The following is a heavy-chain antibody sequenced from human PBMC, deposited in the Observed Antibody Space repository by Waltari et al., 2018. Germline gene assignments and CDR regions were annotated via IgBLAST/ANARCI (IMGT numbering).Heavy chain of an antibody. Sequence: LVQSGSEVIKPGASVKVSCKVSRDAITEPYIHRVRQAPGQGLEWMGWINPNGGATNYARNFRGRITVTWDTSATTSSMGLSGLRSDDTAVYYCAREYCGGDCRLFDYWGQGTLVTVSS. D-gene: IGHD2-21*02. CDR2: INPNGGAT. CDR3: AREYCGGDCRLFDY. V-gene: IGHV1-2*02. CDR1: RDAITEPY. J-gene: IGHJ4*01.